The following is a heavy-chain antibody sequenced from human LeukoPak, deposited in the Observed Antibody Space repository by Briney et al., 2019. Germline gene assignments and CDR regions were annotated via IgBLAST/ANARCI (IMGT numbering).Heavy chain of an antibody. CDR3: ARGLFNYWYFDL. CDR2: IYTSGNT. CDR1: DDFIRSNNYY. Sequence: SETLSLTCTVSDDFIRSNNYYWNWIRQPAGKGLEWIGRIYTSGNTNYNPSLKSRVTMSVDTSKNQFSLNLSSVTAADTAVYYCARGLFNYWYFDLWGRGTLVTVSS. J-gene: IGHJ2*01. V-gene: IGHV4-61*02.